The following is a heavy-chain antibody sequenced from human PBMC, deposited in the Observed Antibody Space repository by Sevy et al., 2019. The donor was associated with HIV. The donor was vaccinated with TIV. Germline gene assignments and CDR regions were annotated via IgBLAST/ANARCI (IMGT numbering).Heavy chain of an antibody. Sequence: GGSLRLSCAASGFTFSSYWMSWVRQAPGKGLEWVANIKQDGSEKYYVDSVKGRFTNSRDNAKNSPYLQMNSLRAEDTAVYYCARDRHRSIAVAGSRTQNWFDPWGQGTLVTVSS. CDR1: GFTFSSYW. J-gene: IGHJ5*02. CDR3: ARDRHRSIAVAGSRTQNWFDP. D-gene: IGHD6-19*01. V-gene: IGHV3-7*03. CDR2: IKQDGSEK.